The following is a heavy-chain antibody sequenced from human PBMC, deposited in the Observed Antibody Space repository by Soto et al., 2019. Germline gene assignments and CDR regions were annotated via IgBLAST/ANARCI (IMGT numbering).Heavy chain of an antibody. CDR1: SDSISRSHR. CDR3: ARGSFVTQYYYYHMDV. D-gene: IGHD2-21*02. V-gene: IGHV4-4*02. J-gene: IGHJ6*03. CDR2: IYYSGSV. Sequence: SDTLSLTCAVSSDSISRSHRLTWVRQSPGKGLEWLGDIYYSGSVYYNPSLRSRISISMDKSNNQFSLNLSSVTAADTAVYYCARGSFVTQYYYYHMDVWGKGTPVTVSS.